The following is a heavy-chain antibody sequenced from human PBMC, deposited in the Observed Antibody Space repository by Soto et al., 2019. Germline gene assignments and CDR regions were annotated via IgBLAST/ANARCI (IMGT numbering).Heavy chain of an antibody. V-gene: IGHV3-33*01. D-gene: IGHD6-25*01. Sequence: GGSLRLSCAASGFTFSSYGMHWVRQAPGKGLEWVAVIWYDGSNKYYADSVKGRFTISRDNSKNTLYLQMNSLRAEDTAVYYCARDGPIHGYTDYYYGMDVWGQGTTVTVSS. CDR3: ARDGPIHGYTDYYYGMDV. CDR1: GFTFSSYG. J-gene: IGHJ6*02. CDR2: IWYDGSNK.